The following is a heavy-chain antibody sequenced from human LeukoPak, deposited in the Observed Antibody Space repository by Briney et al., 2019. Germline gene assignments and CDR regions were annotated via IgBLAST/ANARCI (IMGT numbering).Heavy chain of an antibody. D-gene: IGHD2-15*01. Sequence: GESLKISCQGSGYSFTSYWIGWVRQMPGKGLEWMGIIYPGDSDTRYSPSFQGQVTISVDKSISTAYLQWSSLKASDTAMYYCARLRRPRWRFSYYYYMDVWGKGTTVTVSS. J-gene: IGHJ6*03. CDR2: IYPGDSDT. V-gene: IGHV5-51*01. CDR1: GYSFTSYW. CDR3: ARLRRPRWRFSYYYYMDV.